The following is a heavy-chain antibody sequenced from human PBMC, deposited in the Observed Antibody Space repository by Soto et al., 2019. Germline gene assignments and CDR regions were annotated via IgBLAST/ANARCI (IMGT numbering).Heavy chain of an antibody. D-gene: IGHD6-13*01. J-gene: IGHJ6*02. CDR2: IYTSGST. CDR1: GGCISSYY. Sequence: QVQLQESGPGVVKPSETLSLTCTVSGGCISSYYWSWIRQPARKGLEWIGRIYTSGSTNYNPSLKRRVTMSVDTSKNQFSLKLSSVTAADTVVYYCARANSWLYYGMDVWGQGTTVTVSS. V-gene: IGHV4-4*07. CDR3: ARANSWLYYGMDV.